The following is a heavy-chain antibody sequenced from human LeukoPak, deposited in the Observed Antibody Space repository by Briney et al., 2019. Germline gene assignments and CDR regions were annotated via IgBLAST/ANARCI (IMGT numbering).Heavy chain of an antibody. D-gene: IGHD6-19*01. J-gene: IGHJ1*01. CDR2: IWYDGSNK. V-gene: IGHV3-33*01. CDR1: GFTFSSYG. Sequence: PGSSLRLSCAASGFTFSSYGMHWVRQAPGKGLEWVAVIWYDGSNKYYADSVKGRFTISRDNSKNTLYLQMNSLRAEDTAVYYCAREGGIDSGWPEYFQHWGQGTLVTVSS. CDR3: AREGGIDSGWPEYFQH.